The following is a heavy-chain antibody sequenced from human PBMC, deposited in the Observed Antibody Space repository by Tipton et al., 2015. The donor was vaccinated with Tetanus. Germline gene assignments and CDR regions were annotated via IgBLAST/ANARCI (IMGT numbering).Heavy chain of an antibody. V-gene: IGHV4-59*01. CDR1: GVSISSYN. D-gene: IGHD3-16*01. CDR3: ASTVGHSGGYYYYYGMDV. CDR2: IYYIGST. Sequence: TLSLTCTVSGVSISSYNWTWIRQPPGRGLEWIGYIYYIGSTNYNPSFKSRVTISVDTSKNQFSLKLSSVTAADTAVYYCASTVGHSGGYYYYYGMDVWGQGTTVTVSS. J-gene: IGHJ6*02.